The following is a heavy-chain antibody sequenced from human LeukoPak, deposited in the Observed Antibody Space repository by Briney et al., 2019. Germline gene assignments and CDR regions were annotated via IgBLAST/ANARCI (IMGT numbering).Heavy chain of an antibody. Sequence: GGSLRLSCAASGLSVSNSYMNWVRQAPGKGLQWVASIYSIGSIYYADSVKGRFTISRDNAKNSLYLQMNSLRAEDTAVYYCAAYCSSTSCYTRNAFDIWGQGTMVTVSS. CDR2: IYSIGSI. CDR1: GLSVSNSY. D-gene: IGHD2-2*02. CDR3: AAYCSSTSCYTRNAFDI. V-gene: IGHV3-53*01. J-gene: IGHJ3*02.